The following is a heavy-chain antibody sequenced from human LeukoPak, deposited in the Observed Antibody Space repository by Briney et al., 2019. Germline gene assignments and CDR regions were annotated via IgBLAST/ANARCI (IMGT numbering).Heavy chain of an antibody. D-gene: IGHD1-26*01. CDR3: ARSGIVGAKYYYYMDV. CDR1: GGTFSSYA. V-gene: IGHV1-69*13. CDR2: IIPIFGTA. Sequence: GASVKVSCKASGGTFSSYATSWVRQAPGQGLEWMGGIIPIFGTANYAQKFQGRVTITADESTSTAYMELSSLRSDDTAVYYCARSGIVGAKYYYYMDVWGKGTTVTVSS. J-gene: IGHJ6*03.